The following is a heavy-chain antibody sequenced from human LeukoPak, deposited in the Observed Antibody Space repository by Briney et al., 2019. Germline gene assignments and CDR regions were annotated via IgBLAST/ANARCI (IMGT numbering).Heavy chain of an antibody. CDR3: ARVFKMATPSDAFDI. D-gene: IGHD5-24*01. J-gene: IGHJ3*02. V-gene: IGHV1-46*01. CDR1: GYTFTSYY. CDR2: INPSGGST. Sequence: ASVKFSCKASGYTFTSYYMHWVRQAPGQGLEWMGIINPSGGSTSYAQKFQGRVTMTRDTSTSTVYMELSSLRSEDTAVYYCARVFKMATPSDAFDIWGQGTMVTVSS.